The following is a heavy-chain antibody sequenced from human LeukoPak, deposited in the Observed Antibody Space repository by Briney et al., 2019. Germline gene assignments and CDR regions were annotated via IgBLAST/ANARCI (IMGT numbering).Heavy chain of an antibody. CDR1: GGTFSSYA. D-gene: IGHD6-19*01. CDR3: ACAYGCGWYEPVEYFQH. V-gene: IGHV1-69*05. CDR2: IIPIFGTA. J-gene: IGHJ1*01. Sequence: GASVKVSCKASGGTFSSYAISWVRQAPGLGLEWMGRIIPIFGTANYAQKFQGRVTITTDESTSTAYMELSSLRSEDTAVYYCACAYGCGWYEPVEYFQHWGQGTLVTVSS.